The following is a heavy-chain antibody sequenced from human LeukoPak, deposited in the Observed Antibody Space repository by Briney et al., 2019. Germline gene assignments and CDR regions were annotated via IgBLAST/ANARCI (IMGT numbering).Heavy chain of an antibody. V-gene: IGHV4-34*01. CDR3: ARGRKFRDGYNCHVY. CDR2: INHSGST. Sequence: SETLSLTCAVYGGSFSGYYWSWIRQPPGKGLEWIGEINHSGSTNYNPSLKSRVTISVDTSKNQFSLKLSSVTAADTAVYYCARGRKFRDGYNCHVYWGQGTLVTVSS. CDR1: GGSFSGYY. J-gene: IGHJ4*02. D-gene: IGHD5-24*01.